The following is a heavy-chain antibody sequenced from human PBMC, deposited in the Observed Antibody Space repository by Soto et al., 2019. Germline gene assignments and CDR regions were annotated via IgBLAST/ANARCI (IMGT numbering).Heavy chain of an antibody. CDR1: GGSISSGGYF. V-gene: IGHV4-31*03. Sequence: QVQLQESGPGLVKPSQTLSLTCTVSGGSISSGGYFWSWIRQPPGKGLEWIGNIFYSGTTYYNPSLKSRVNISVDTSKNQFTLKLSSVTAADTAVYFCARGVLYLGHGTLGTVSS. D-gene: IGHD1-1*01. CDR3: ARGVLY. J-gene: IGHJ4*01. CDR2: IFYSGTT.